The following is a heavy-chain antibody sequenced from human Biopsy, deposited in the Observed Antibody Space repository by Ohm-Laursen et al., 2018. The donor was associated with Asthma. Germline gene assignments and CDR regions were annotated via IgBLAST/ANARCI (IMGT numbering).Heavy chain of an antibody. V-gene: IGHV3-30*18. CDR2: ISSDGSNK. CDR3: AKDVFPGWELRRGPDY. D-gene: IGHD1-26*01. J-gene: IGHJ4*02. Sequence: LSLTCAASGFTFRNYGMHWVRQAPGKGLDWVAVISSDGSNKNYTDSVKGRFTISRDNSRNTLHLQMNSLRAEDTAVYYCAKDVFPGWELRRGPDYWGQGTLVTVSS. CDR1: GFTFRNYG.